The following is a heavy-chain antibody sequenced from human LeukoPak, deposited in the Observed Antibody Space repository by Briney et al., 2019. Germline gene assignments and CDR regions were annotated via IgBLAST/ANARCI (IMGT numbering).Heavy chain of an antibody. D-gene: IGHD3-9*01. V-gene: IGHV4-4*02. Sequence: PSETLSLTCGVSGGSITSTNYWTWVRQPPGKGLEWIGEVNLQGSTNYNPSLMGRVAISVDMSENHISLQLTSVTAADTAVYYCARERAGEYYDILTGYSWFDPWGQGTLVTDSS. CDR3: ARERAGEYYDILTGYSWFDP. CDR1: GGSITSTNY. J-gene: IGHJ5*02. CDR2: VNLQGST.